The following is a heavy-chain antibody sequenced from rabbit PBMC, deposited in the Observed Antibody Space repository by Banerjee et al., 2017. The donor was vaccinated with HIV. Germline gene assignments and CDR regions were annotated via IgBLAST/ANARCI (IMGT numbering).Heavy chain of an antibody. J-gene: IGHJ6*01. V-gene: IGHV1S8*01. CDR1: GFDISKYG. CDR3: VRDQARMLDL. CDR2: IDPIFGVS. D-gene: IGHD6-1*01. Sequence: QEQLVESGGGLVQPGGSLKLSCTVSGFDISKYGVTWVRQAPGKGLEWIGYIDPIFGVSYYATWVNGRFTISSHDAQNTLYLQLSSLTAADTATYFCVRDQARMLDLWGPGTLVTVS.